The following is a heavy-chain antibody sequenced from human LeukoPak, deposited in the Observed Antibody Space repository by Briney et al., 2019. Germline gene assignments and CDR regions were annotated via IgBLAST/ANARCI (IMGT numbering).Heavy chain of an antibody. Sequence: GGSLRLSCAASGFTFSSYGMHWVRQAPGKRLEWVAFIRYDGSNKYYADSVKGRFTISRDNSKNTLYLQMNSLRAEDTAVYYCAKDISGSSWYVALGYWGQGTLVTVSS. CDR1: GFTFSSYG. D-gene: IGHD6-13*01. CDR2: IRYDGSNK. J-gene: IGHJ4*02. CDR3: AKDISGSSWYVALGY. V-gene: IGHV3-30*02.